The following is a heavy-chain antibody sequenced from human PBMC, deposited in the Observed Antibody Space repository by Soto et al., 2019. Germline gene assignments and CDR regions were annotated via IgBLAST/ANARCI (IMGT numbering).Heavy chain of an antibody. Sequence: SVKVSCKASGGTFSSYTISWVRQAPGQGLEWMGRIIPILGIANYAQKFQGRVTITADKSTSTAYMELSSLRSEDTAVYYCARGGYCSSTSCPNWFDPWGQGTLVTVSS. CDR2: IIPILGIA. D-gene: IGHD2-2*01. V-gene: IGHV1-69*02. J-gene: IGHJ5*02. CDR3: ARGGYCSSTSCPNWFDP. CDR1: GGTFSSYT.